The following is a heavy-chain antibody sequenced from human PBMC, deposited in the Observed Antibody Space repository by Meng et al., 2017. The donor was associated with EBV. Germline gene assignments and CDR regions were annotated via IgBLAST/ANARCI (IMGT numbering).Heavy chain of an antibody. J-gene: IGHJ4*02. CDR2: LIPMSDAP. CDR3: ASESGRGFTPDY. V-gene: IGHV1-69*01. CDR1: GGTFRSDA. D-gene: IGHD3-10*01. Sequence: QGQLGAAGAGVKKPGSSVKVPCKTSGGTFRSDAVSWVRQAPGQGLEWMGGLIPMSDAPYYAQKFQDRVTITADESTSTHYMDLSGLRSEDTAVYYCASESGRGFTPDYWGQGTLVTVSS.